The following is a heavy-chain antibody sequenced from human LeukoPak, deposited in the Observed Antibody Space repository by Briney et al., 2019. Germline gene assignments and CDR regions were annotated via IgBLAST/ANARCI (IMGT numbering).Heavy chain of an antibody. V-gene: IGHV4-59*12. Sequence: SETLSLTCTVSGGSISIYFWSWIRQPPGKGLEWIGYIYYRGSTNYNPSLQSRVTISVDKSKNQVSLNLSSVTAADTAVYYCATSTVMNQYCFDYWAQGTLVTVSS. D-gene: IGHD4-17*01. J-gene: IGHJ4*02. CDR1: GGSISIYF. CDR2: IYYRGST. CDR3: ATSTVMNQYCFDY.